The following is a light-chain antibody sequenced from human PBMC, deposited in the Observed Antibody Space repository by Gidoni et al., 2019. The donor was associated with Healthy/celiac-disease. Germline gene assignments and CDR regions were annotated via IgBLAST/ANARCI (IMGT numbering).Light chain of an antibody. CDR1: QSVSDHY. V-gene: IGKV3-20*01. CDR2: GAS. CDR3: QQYADSATT. Sequence: IVLTQSPGTLSLSPGEGATLSCSASQSVSDHYFAWYQQQPGQSPRLLVYGASNRAPAIPDRFTGSGSGTDFTLTIDRLEPDDLAVYYCQQYADSATTFGPGTKVEIK. J-gene: IGKJ3*01.